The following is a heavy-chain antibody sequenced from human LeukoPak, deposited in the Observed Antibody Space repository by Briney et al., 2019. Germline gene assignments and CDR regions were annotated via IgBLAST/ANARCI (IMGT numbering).Heavy chain of an antibody. D-gene: IGHD2-2*01. J-gene: IGHJ6*03. Sequence: GGSLRLSCAASGFTFSSYAMHWVRQAPGNGLEWVAFVRYDGTNKYYADSVKGRFTISRDNSKNTLFLQTNSLRAEDAAVYYCARDALGDCTSTSCQRYYYIDLWGKGTTVTVS. CDR1: GFTFSSYA. CDR2: VRYDGTNK. V-gene: IGHV3-30*02. CDR3: ARDALGDCTSTSCQRYYYIDL.